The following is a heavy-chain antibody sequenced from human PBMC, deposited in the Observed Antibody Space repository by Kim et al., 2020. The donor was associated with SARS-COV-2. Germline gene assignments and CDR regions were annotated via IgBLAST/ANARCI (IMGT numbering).Heavy chain of an antibody. J-gene: IGHJ4*02. CDR2: ISSSSDQI. Sequence: GGSLRLSCAASGFTFSSYSMSWGRQAPGKGLEWVSSISSSSDQIYYEDSVKGRFTTSRDNAKNSLYLQMNSLRAEDTALYYCLRRLNGYFEYWGQGVLVTVSS. CDR3: LRRLNGYFEY. CDR1: GFTFSSYS. V-gene: IGHV3-21*01. D-gene: IGHD2-8*01.